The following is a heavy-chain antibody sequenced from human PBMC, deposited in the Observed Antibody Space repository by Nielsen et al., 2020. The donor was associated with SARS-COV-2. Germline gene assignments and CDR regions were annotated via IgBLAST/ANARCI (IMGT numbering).Heavy chain of an antibody. D-gene: IGHD3-16*02. J-gene: IGHJ6*02. CDR2: IYHSGST. V-gene: IGHV4-30-2*01. CDR3: AANIDYVWGSYRVYGMDV. Sequence: PGKGLEWIGYIYHSGSTYYNPSLKSRVTISVDRSKNQFSLKLSSVTAADTAVYYCAANIDYVWGSYRVYGMDVWGQGTTVTVSS.